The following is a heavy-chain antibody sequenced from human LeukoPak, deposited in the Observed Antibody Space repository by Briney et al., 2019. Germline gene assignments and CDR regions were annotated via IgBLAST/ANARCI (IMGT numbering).Heavy chain of an antibody. CDR2: MYYSGSN. CDR3: AREMYDSAGYRVSYFDY. Sequence: SETLSLTCSVSGGSISSTIYYWGWIRQPPGKGLEWIASMYYSGSNFYNPSLKSRVTGSVDTSKNQFSLRLSSVTAADTAVYYCAREMYDSAGYRVSYFDYWGQGSLVIVSS. V-gene: IGHV4-39*07. D-gene: IGHD3-22*01. J-gene: IGHJ4*02. CDR1: GGSISSTIYY.